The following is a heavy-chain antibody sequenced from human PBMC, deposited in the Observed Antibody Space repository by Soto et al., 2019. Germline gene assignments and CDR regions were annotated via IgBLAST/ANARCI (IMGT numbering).Heavy chain of an antibody. J-gene: IGHJ4*02. V-gene: IGHV3-23*01. CDR2: ISGSGGST. D-gene: IGHD3-3*01. Sequence: GGSLRLSCAASGFTFSNYAMSWVRQAPGKGLEWVSAISGSGGSTYYAGSVKGRFTISRDNSKNTLYLQMNSLRADDTALYFCAKYEAGPTVLDYWGQGSLVTGSA. CDR1: GFTFSNYA. CDR3: AKYEAGPTVLDY.